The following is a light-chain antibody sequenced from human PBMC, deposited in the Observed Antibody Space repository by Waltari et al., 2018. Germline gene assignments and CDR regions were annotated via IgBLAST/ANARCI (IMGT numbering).Light chain of an antibody. CDR2: AAS. Sequence: CRASQSGSRFLAWYQQKPGQAPRLLIYAASNRAAGIPDRFSGSGSGTDFSLTISRLELEDFAVYYCQHHVRLPATFGQGTKVEIK. J-gene: IGKJ1*01. CDR1: QSGSRF. V-gene: IGKV3-20*01. CDR3: QHHVRLPAT.